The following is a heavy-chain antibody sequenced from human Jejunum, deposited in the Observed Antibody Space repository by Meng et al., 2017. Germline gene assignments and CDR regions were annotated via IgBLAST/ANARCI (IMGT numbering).Heavy chain of an antibody. CDR1: GDSISSSYW. J-gene: IGHJ1*01. D-gene: IGHD2-8*01. V-gene: IGHV4-4*02. Sequence: QGRVQDAGRGLVKSWGTLSLSGAVSGDSISSSYWWSWVRQSPGKGLEWIGEIYHSGTTNYNPSLKSRVTLSVDKSKNQFSLNLSSVTAADTAVYFCARDFEALNGVWGQGTLVTVSS. CDR2: IYHSGTT. CDR3: ARDFEALNGV.